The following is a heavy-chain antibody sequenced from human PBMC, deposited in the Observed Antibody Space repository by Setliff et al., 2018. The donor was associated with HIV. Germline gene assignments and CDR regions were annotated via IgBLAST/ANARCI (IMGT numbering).Heavy chain of an antibody. V-gene: IGHV3-49*04. CDR2: IRSKTYGGTT. D-gene: IGHD3-10*01. CDR1: GFTFGDYP. CDR3: NTYYGSGSYYYYYYYMDV. Sequence: PGGSLRLSCTASGFTFGDYPMSWVRQAPGKGLEWVGFIRSKTYGGTTEYAASVKGRFTISRDDSKNIAYLQMNSLKTEDTAIYYCNTYYGSGSYYYYYYYMDVWGKGTTVTVSS. J-gene: IGHJ6*03.